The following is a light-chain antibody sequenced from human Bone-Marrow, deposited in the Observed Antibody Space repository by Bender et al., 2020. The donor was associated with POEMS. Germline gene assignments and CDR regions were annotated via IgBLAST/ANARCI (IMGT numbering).Light chain of an antibody. V-gene: IGLV2-23*01. CDR2: EGA. Sequence: QSALTQPASVSGSPGQSLTISCTGTSSDVGSYNLVSWYQQHPGKAPKLIIYEGAKRPSGVSNRFSVSTSGNSASLTISCLQPEDEAAYYCCSYAGSDTGVFGGGTKLTVL. CDR1: SSDVGSYNL. CDR3: CSYAGSDTGV. J-gene: IGLJ3*02.